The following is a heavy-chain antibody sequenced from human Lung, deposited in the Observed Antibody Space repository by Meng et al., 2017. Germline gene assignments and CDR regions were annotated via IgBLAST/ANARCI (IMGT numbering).Heavy chain of an antibody. D-gene: IGHD6-25*01. V-gene: IGHV1-2*06. Sequence: ASVTVSCKPSGYNFPDYYIHWVRRAPGQGLEWMGRINPKSGDTHYAQKFQARVTMTGDTSISTAYMELSGLRSDDPAMYYCARDEDISAAGKLFGDYWGQGTLVTVSS. J-gene: IGHJ4*02. CDR3: ARDEDISAAGKLFGDY. CDR2: INPKSGDT. CDR1: GYNFPDYY.